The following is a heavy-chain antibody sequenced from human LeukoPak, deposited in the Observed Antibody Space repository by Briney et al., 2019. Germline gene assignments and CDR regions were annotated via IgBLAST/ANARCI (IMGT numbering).Heavy chain of an antibody. D-gene: IGHD5-18*01. J-gene: IGHJ4*02. Sequence: PSGTLSLTCAVSGGSISSSNWWSWVRQPPGKGLEWIGEIYHSGSTNYNPSLKSRVTISVDKSKNQFSLKLSSVTAADTAVYYCARVDTAMVTFFDYWGQGTLVTVSS. V-gene: IGHV4-4*02. CDR1: GGSISSSNW. CDR3: ARVDTAMVTFFDY. CDR2: IYHSGST.